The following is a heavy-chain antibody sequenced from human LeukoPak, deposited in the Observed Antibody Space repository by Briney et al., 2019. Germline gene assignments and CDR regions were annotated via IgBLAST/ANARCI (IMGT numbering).Heavy chain of an antibody. D-gene: IGHD1-1*01. V-gene: IGHV3-23*01. CDR2: ISGSGGST. Sequence: GGSLRLSYAASGFTFSSYAMSWVRQAPGKGLEWVSAISGSGGSTYYADSVKGRFTISRDNSKNTLYLQMSSLRAEDTAVYYCAKDSQSTGTTYYYGMDVWGQGTTVTVSS. CDR1: GFTFSSYA. J-gene: IGHJ6*02. CDR3: AKDSQSTGTTYYYGMDV.